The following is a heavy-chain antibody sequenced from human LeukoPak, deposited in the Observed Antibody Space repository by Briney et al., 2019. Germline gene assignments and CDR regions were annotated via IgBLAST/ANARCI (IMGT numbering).Heavy chain of an antibody. D-gene: IGHD3-22*01. CDR2: IYPGDSDT. V-gene: IGHV5-51*01. CDR3: ARHRYYYDSSGYYPFDY. CDR1: GYSFTSYW. J-gene: IGHJ4*02. Sequence: GESLKVSCKGSGYSFTSYWIGWVRQMPGKGLEWMGIIYPGDSDTRYSPSFQGQVTISADKSISTAYLQWSSLKASDTAMYYCARHRYYYDSSGYYPFDYWGQGTLVTVSS.